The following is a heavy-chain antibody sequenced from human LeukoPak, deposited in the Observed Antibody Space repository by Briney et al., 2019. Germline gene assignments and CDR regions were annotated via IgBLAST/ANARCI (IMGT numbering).Heavy chain of an antibody. CDR1: GFTFSSYG. CDR3: AREGMTTVTTGYYYGMDV. Sequence: GGSLRLSCAASGFTFSSYGMHWVRQAPGKGLEWVAVIWYDGSNKYYADSVKGRFTISRDNSKNTLYLQMNSLRAEDTAVYYCAREGMTTVTTGYYYGMDVWGQGTTVTVSS. V-gene: IGHV3-33*01. D-gene: IGHD4-17*01. J-gene: IGHJ6*02. CDR2: IWYDGSNK.